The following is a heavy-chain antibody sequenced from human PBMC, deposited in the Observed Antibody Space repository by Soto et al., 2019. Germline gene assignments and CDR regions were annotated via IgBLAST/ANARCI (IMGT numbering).Heavy chain of an antibody. CDR2: ISAYNGNT. Sequence: ASVKVSCKASGYTFTSYGISWVRQAPGQGLEWMGWISAYNGNTNYAQKLQGRVTMTTDTSTSTAYMELRSLRSDDTAVYYCARDSTLERLTDAFDIWGQGTMVTVSS. CDR3: ARDSTLERLTDAFDI. J-gene: IGHJ3*02. D-gene: IGHD1-1*01. V-gene: IGHV1-18*01. CDR1: GYTFTSYG.